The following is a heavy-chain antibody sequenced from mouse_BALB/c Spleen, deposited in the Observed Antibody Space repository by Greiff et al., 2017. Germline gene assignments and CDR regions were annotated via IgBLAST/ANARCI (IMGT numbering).Heavy chain of an antibody. D-gene: IGHD2-14*01. V-gene: IGHV3-2*02. Sequence: EVKLVESGPGLVKPSQSLSLTCTVTGYSITSDYAWNWIRQFPGNKLEWMGYISYSGSTSYNPSLKSRISITRDTSKNQFFLQLNSVTTEDTATYYCARWGRYDDFDYWGQGTTLTVSS. CDR3: ARWGRYDDFDY. J-gene: IGHJ2*01. CDR1: GYSITSDYA. CDR2: ISYSGST.